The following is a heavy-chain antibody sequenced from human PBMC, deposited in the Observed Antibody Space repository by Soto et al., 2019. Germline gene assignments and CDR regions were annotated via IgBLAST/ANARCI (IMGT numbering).Heavy chain of an antibody. CDR2: INSDGSST. V-gene: IGHV3-74*01. CDR1: GFTFSSYW. D-gene: IGHD2-15*01. CDR3: ARAYCSGGSCYYYYYYYMDV. Sequence: PGGSLRLSCAASGFTFSSYWMHWVRQAPGKGLVWVSRINSDGSSTSYADSVKGRFTISRDNAKNTLYLQMNSLRAEDTAVYYCARAYCSGGSCYYYYYYYMDVWGKGTTVTVSS. J-gene: IGHJ6*03.